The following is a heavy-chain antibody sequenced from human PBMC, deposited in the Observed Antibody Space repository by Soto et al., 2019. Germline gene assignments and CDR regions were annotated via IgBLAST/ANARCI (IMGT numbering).Heavy chain of an antibody. J-gene: IGHJ6*02. D-gene: IGHD3-3*01. Sequence: SAKVSCKASGFTFTSSAVQWVRQARGQRLEWIGWIVVGSGNTNYAQKFQERVTITRDMSTSTAYMELSSLRSEDTAVYYCAADLEGYSIFGVVIGYYGMDVWGQGTTVTVSS. CDR1: GFTFTSSA. CDR3: AADLEGYSIFGVVIGYYGMDV. V-gene: IGHV1-58*01. CDR2: IVVGSGNT.